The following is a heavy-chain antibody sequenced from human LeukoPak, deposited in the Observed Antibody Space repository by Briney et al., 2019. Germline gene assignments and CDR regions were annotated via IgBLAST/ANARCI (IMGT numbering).Heavy chain of an antibody. J-gene: IGHJ4*02. Sequence: GESLKISCKASGYSFTNYWIGWVRQMPGKGLEWMGNIYPSDSDTRYSPSFQGQVTISADKSISTAYLQWSSLKASDTAIYYCARQTTVDIVAYTDYWGQGTLVSVSS. CDR1: GYSFTNYW. CDR3: ARQTTVDIVAYTDY. CDR2: IYPSDSDT. D-gene: IGHD5-12*01. V-gene: IGHV5-51*01.